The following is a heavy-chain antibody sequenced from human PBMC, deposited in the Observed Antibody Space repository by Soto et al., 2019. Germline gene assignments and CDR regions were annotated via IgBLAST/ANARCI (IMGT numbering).Heavy chain of an antibody. CDR3: ARGDHPRAYRDYYDSSGYHDAFDI. CDR2: IIPIFGTA. V-gene: IGHV1-69*13. D-gene: IGHD3-22*01. CDR1: GGTLSSYA. Sequence: AASVKVSCKASGGTLSSYAISWVRQAPGQGLEWMGGIIPIFGTANYAQKFQGRVTITADESTSTAYMELSSLRSEDTAVYYCARGDHPRAYRDYYDSSGYHDAFDIWGQGTMVTVSS. J-gene: IGHJ3*02.